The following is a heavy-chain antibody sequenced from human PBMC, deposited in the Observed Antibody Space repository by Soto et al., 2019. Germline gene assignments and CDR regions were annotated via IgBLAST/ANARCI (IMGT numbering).Heavy chain of an antibody. J-gene: IGHJ5*02. CDR1: GFTFSDYY. CDR2: ISSSGSTI. Sequence: AGGSLRLSCAASGFTFSDYYMSWIRQAPGKGLEWVSYISSSGSTIYYADSVKGRFTISRDNAKNSLYLQMNSLRAEDTAVYYCARDHSYDFWSGYNWFDPWRQGTLVTVSS. V-gene: IGHV3-11*01. CDR3: ARDHSYDFWSGYNWFDP. D-gene: IGHD3-3*01.